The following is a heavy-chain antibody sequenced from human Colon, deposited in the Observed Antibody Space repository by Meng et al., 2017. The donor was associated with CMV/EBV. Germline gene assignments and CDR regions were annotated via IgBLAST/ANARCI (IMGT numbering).Heavy chain of an antibody. Sequence: SETLSLTCTVSGGSISSRNYYWVWIRQAPGKGLEWIGSIYYSGSTYYNAALNSRVTISVDMSKSQFSLKLTSVTAADTAVYYCAAYHGSATFHYNGIDYWGQGTLVTVSS. J-gene: IGHJ4*02. D-gene: IGHD3-10*01. CDR3: AAYHGSATFHYNGIDY. CDR2: IYYSGST. CDR1: GGSISSRNYY. V-gene: IGHV4-39*07.